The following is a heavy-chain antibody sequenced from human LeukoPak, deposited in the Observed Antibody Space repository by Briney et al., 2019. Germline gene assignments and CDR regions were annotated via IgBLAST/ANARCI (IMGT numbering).Heavy chain of an antibody. CDR3: ARHDYGDYVFDP. Sequence: PSETLSLTCTVSGGSISSGGYYWSWIRQHPGKGLEWIGYIHYSGSTYYNPPLKSRVTISVDTSKNQFSLKLSSVTAADTAVYYCARHDYGDYVFDPWGQGTLVTASS. V-gene: IGHV4-31*03. J-gene: IGHJ5*02. CDR1: GGSISSGGYY. D-gene: IGHD4-17*01. CDR2: IHYSGST.